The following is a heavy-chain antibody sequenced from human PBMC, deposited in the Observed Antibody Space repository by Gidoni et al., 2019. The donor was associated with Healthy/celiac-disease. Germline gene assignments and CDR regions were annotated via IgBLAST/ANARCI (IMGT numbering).Heavy chain of an antibody. D-gene: IGHD6-19*01. V-gene: IGHV3-53*01. CDR1: GFPVSSNY. CDR2: IYSGGST. J-gene: IGHJ3*02. CDR3: ARDWIAVAGPDAFDI. Sequence: EVQLVESGGGLLQPGGSLRLSCAASGFPVSSNYMSWVRQAPGKGLEWVSVIYSGGSTYYADSVKGRFTISRDNSKNTLYLQMNSLRAEDTAVYYCARDWIAVAGPDAFDIWGQGTMVTVSS.